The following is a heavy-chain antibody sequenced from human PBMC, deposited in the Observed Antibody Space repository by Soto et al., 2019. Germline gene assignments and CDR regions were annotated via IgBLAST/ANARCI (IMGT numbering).Heavy chain of an antibody. CDR2: IGSHNGDT. CDR3: ARDWRGAEGFDS. CDR1: GYTFSTYG. J-gene: IGHJ4*02. D-gene: IGHD3-3*01. V-gene: IGHV1-18*01. Sequence: QVQLVQSGAEVKKPGASVKVSCKASGYTFSTYGFSWVRQAPGQGPEWMGWIGSHNGDTTYAQNFQGRVTMTTDTSTTTSYMELRSLTFDDTAVYFCARDWRGAEGFDSWGQGTLVTVSP.